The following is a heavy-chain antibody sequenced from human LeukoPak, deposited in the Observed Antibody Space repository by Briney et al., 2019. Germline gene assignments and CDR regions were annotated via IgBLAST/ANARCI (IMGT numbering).Heavy chain of an antibody. CDR2: IKQDGSEK. CDR3: ARKANYDYVWGSYRKTDYFDY. Sequence: PGGSLRLSCAASGFTFSSYWMSWVRQAPGKGLEWVANIKQDGSEKYYVDSVKGRFTISRDNAKNSLYLQMNSLRAEDTAVYYCARKANYDYVWGSYRKTDYFDYWGQGTLVTVSS. CDR1: GFTFSSYW. J-gene: IGHJ4*02. V-gene: IGHV3-7*01. D-gene: IGHD3-16*02.